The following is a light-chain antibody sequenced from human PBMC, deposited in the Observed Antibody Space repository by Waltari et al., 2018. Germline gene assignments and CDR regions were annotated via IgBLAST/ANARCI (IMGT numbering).Light chain of an antibody. CDR2: DAS. Sequence: DIQMTQSPSSLSAPVGDTVTITCQANHDISDYLNWYQQKPGKAPNLLISDASHLEAGVPSRFSGSGYGTDFTFTISSLQPEDFATYYCQQHDNPPFTFGQGTKLEIK. J-gene: IGKJ2*01. V-gene: IGKV1-33*01. CDR3: QQHDNPPFT. CDR1: HDISDY.